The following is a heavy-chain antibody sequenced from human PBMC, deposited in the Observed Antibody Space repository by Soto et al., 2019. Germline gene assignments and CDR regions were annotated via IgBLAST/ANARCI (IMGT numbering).Heavy chain of an antibody. J-gene: IGHJ4*02. D-gene: IGHD5-18*01. Sequence: PGGSLRLSCVASGFTFSSYGMNWVRQGPGKGLEWLSSISGSGGSTYYADSVKGRFTISRDNSKNTLYLQMNSLRAEDTAVYYCAKGEERGYSYGPSAFDYWGQGTLVTVSS. CDR2: ISGSGGST. CDR1: GFTFSSYG. CDR3: AKGEERGYSYGPSAFDY. V-gene: IGHV3-23*01.